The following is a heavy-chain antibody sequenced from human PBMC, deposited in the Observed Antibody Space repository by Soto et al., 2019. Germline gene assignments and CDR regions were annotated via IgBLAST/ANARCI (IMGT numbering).Heavy chain of an antibody. CDR1: GGSFSGYY. D-gene: IGHD6-19*01. Sequence: QVQLQQWGAGLLKPSETLSVTCAVYGGSFSGYYWSWIRQPRGKGLEWIGEINHSGSSNYNPSLKSRATISVDTSKNQFSLKLSSVTAADTAVYYCARGTGGWFIGMDVWGQGTTVTVSS. CDR2: INHSGSS. V-gene: IGHV4-34*01. CDR3: ARGTGGWFIGMDV. J-gene: IGHJ6*02.